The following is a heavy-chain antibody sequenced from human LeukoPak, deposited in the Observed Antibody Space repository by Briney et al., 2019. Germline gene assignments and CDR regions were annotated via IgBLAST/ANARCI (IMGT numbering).Heavy chain of an antibody. V-gene: IGHV3-9*01. J-gene: IGHJ4*02. CDR1: GFTFADYA. CDR2: ISWNSGNI. Sequence: GRPLRLSCAASGFTFADYAMHWVRQVPGKGLEWVSGISWNSGNIGYGDSVKGRFTISRDNAKNTLYLHMHSLRAEDTAVYYCVRDGDDFNFDYWGRGSLVTVSS. D-gene: IGHD5-24*01. CDR3: VRDGDDFNFDY.